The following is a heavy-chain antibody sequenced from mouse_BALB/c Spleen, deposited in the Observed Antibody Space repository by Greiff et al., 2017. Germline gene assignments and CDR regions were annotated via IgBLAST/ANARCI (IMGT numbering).Heavy chain of an antibody. CDR3: ARGFFTTVVESSAWFAY. D-gene: IGHD1-1*01. V-gene: IGHV1-14*01. CDR1: GYTFTSYV. J-gene: IGHJ3*01. Sequence: EVQLQQSGPELVKPGASVKMSCKASGYTFTSYVMHWVKQKPGQGLEWIGYINPYNDGTKYNEKFKGKATLTSDKSSSTAYMELSSLTSEDSAVYYCARGFFTTVVESSAWFAYWGQGTLVTVSA. CDR2: INPYNDGT.